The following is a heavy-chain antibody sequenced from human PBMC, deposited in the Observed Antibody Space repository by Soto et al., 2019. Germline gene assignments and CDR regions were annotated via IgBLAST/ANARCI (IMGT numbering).Heavy chain of an antibody. V-gene: IGHV1-18*01. Sequence: VQSGAEVKKPGASVKVSCKASGYTFTSYGISWVRQAPGQGLEWMGWISAYTGNTNYAQKLQGRVTMTTDTSTSTANMELRSLRSDDTAVYYCARDRGSYALDYWGQGTLVTVSS. J-gene: IGHJ4*02. CDR1: GYTFTSYG. D-gene: IGHD1-26*01. CDR3: ARDRGSYALDY. CDR2: ISAYTGNT.